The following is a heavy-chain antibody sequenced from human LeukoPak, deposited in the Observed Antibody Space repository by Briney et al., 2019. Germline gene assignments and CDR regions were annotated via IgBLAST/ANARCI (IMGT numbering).Heavy chain of an antibody. CDR2: IGNAADT. CDR3: AGGRGQIINY. J-gene: IGHJ4*02. Sequence: GGSLRLSCAASGFTFDKYDMHWVRQATGKGLEWVSAIGNAADTYYPGPVKGRFTISRENAKNSLYLQMNALRAGDTAVYFCAGGRGQIINYWGQGTLVTVSS. CDR1: GFTFDKYD. V-gene: IGHV3-13*01.